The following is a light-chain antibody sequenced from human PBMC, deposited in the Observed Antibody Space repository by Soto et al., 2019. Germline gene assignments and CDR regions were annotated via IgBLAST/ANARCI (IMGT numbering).Light chain of an antibody. CDR1: QSISGNY. J-gene: IGKJ5*01. CDR3: QHYGDSRSMT. Sequence: EFVWTQSPGPLSFSPGERVTLSCRAIQSISGNYLAWYQHKPRQAPRLLISGTYTRATGIPDTFSGRGSGADFSLTISRLEPGDFAVDYCQHYGDSRSMTFGQGTRLEIK. V-gene: IGKV3-20*01. CDR2: GTY.